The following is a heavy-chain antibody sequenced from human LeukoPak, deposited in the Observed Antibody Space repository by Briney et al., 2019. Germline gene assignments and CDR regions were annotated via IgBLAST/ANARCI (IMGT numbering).Heavy chain of an antibody. J-gene: IGHJ6*03. CDR3: AKSTTYSSSSGSGYMDV. CDR2: INWNSGSI. D-gene: IGHD6-6*01. CDR1: GFTFDDYA. V-gene: IGHV3-9*03. Sequence: GGSLRLPCAASGFTFDDYAMHWVRHAPGKGLEWVSGINWNSGSIGYGDSVKGRFTISRDNAKNSLYLQMNSLRAEDMALYYCAKSTTYSSSSGSGYMDVWGKGTTVTVSS.